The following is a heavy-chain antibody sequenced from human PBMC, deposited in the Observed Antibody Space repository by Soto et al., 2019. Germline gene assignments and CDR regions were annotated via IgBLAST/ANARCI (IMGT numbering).Heavy chain of an antibody. CDR1: GFTFDDYT. CDR2: ISWDGGST. D-gene: IGHD3-10*01. CDR3: ATGDRVVRGVIITFPFDY. Sequence: DVQLVESGGVVVQPGGSLRLSCAASGFTFDDYTMHWVRQAPGKGLEWVSLISWDGGSTYYADSVKGRFTISRDNSKNSLYLQMNSLRTEDTALYYCATGDRVVRGVIITFPFDYWGQGTLVTVSS. V-gene: IGHV3-43*01. J-gene: IGHJ4*02.